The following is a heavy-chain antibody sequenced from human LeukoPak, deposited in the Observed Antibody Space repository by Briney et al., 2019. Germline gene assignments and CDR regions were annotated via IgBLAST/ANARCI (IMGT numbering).Heavy chain of an antibody. CDR3: ARVSRWFLAVAGYADY. CDR2: SNHRGST. CDR1: GGSFSGYS. J-gene: IGHJ4*02. D-gene: IGHD6-19*01. V-gene: IGHV4-34*01. Sequence: PSETLSLTCAFSGGSFSGYSWSWIRQTPGQGLEWLGESNHRGSTNYNPSLKSRVTISVDASQSQFSLKLSSVTAADTAVYYCARVSRWFLAVAGYADYWGQGTQVTVSS.